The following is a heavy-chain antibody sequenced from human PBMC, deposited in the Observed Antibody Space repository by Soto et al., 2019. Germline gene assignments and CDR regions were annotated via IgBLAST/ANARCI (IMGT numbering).Heavy chain of an antibody. CDR1: GYSFTSYW. CDR2: IYPGDSDT. Sequence: ESLKISCKGSGYSFTSYWIGWVRQMPGKGLEWMGIIYPGDSDTRYSPSFQGQVTISAGKSISTAYLQWSSLKASDTAMYYCASSYGSGSYYNPLGYFDYWGQGTLVTVSS. J-gene: IGHJ4*02. CDR3: ASSYGSGSYYNPLGYFDY. V-gene: IGHV5-51*01. D-gene: IGHD3-10*01.